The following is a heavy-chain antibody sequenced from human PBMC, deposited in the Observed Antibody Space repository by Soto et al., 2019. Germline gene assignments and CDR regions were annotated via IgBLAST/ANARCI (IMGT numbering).Heavy chain of an antibody. V-gene: IGHV3-33*01. J-gene: IGHJ4*01. Sequence: PGGSLRLSCAASGFTFSSYGMHWVRQAPGKGLEWVAVIWYDGSNKYYADSVKGRFTISRDNSKNTLYLQMNSLRAEDTAVYYCASSYDSSGYCDYWGQEPWSPSPQ. CDR2: IWYDGSNK. CDR3: ASSYDSSGYCDY. CDR1: GFTFSSYG. D-gene: IGHD3-22*01.